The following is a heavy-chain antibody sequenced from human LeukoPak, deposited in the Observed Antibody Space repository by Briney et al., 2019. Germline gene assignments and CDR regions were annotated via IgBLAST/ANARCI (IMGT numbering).Heavy chain of an antibody. CDR3: ARDPSTDPYNAYWAANYFDP. CDR2: ISFDGSQN. V-gene: IGHV3-30*04. Sequence: PGGSLRLSCAASGFTFSTYAMHWVRQTPGKGLEWVALISFDGSQNFFADSLKGRFTISRDNSKNTLYLQMNSLRPDDTGVYYCARDPSTDPYNAYWAANYFDPWGQGTLVTVSS. J-gene: IGHJ5*02. D-gene: IGHD1-14*01. CDR1: GFTFSTYA.